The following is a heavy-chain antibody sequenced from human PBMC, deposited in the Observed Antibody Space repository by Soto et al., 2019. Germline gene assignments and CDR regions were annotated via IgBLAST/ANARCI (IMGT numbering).Heavy chain of an antibody. Sequence: PGGSLRLSCAASGFTFSTHWVHWVREAPGKGLVWVSRINGDGSETTYADSVKGRLTISRDNAKNNLYLQVNNLRVEDTAVYYCAGDSPHYSGVAGDYWGQGALVTVSS. CDR1: GFTFSTHW. J-gene: IGHJ4*02. CDR3: AGDSPHYSGVAGDY. V-gene: IGHV3-74*01. D-gene: IGHD2-15*01. CDR2: INGDGSET.